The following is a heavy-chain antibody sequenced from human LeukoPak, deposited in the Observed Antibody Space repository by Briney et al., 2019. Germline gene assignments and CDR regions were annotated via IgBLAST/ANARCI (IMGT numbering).Heavy chain of an antibody. D-gene: IGHD3-10*01. CDR1: GGSISSYY. J-gene: IGHJ4*02. CDR3: ARLATDLWFGDLFDY. CDR2: IYYSGST. V-gene: IGHV4-59*01. Sequence: SETLSLTCTVSGGSISSYYWSWIRKPPGKGLEWIGYIYYSGSTNYNPSLKSRVTISVDTSKNQFSLKLSSVTAADTAVYYCARLATDLWFGDLFDYWGQGTLVTVSS.